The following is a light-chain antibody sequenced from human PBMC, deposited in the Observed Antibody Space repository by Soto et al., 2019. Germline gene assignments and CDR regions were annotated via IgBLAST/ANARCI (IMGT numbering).Light chain of an antibody. CDR2: AAS. CDR3: QKCKVAPFT. V-gene: IGKV1-27*01. Sequence: IMMTQSPSSLSAYVGDRVTITCRASQDIGNFLAWYQQKPGKVPKLLIYAASTLQSGVPSRFSGSGSGTDFTLTISSLQPEDVATYYCQKCKVAPFTFAG. J-gene: IGKJ4*01. CDR1: QDIGNF.